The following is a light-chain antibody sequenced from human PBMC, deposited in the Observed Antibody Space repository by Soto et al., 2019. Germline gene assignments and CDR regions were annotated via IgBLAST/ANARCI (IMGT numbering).Light chain of an antibody. CDR3: AAWDDSLNGYV. Sequence: QSVLTQPPSASRTPGQRVTISCSGSSSNIGSNNVNWYQQLPGTAPKLLIYTNNQRPSGVPDRFSGSKSGTSASLAISGLQSEDEADYYCAAWDDSLNGYVFGTGTKVTVL. V-gene: IGLV1-44*01. CDR1: SSNIGSNN. J-gene: IGLJ1*01. CDR2: TNN.